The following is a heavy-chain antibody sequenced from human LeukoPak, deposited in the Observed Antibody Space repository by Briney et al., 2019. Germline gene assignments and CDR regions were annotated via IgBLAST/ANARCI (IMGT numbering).Heavy chain of an antibody. Sequence: SGTLSLTCRVSGFSIRSYYLNWVRQPPGKGLEWFGYIYYSGSTNYNPSLKRRVSISVDTSKNQFSLKLRSVTAADTAVYYCATSSGWYERNTWGGWFDPWGQGTLVTVSS. D-gene: IGHD6-19*01. V-gene: IGHV4-59*01. J-gene: IGHJ5*02. CDR3: ATSSGWYERNTWGGWFDP. CDR1: GFSIRSYY. CDR2: IYYSGST.